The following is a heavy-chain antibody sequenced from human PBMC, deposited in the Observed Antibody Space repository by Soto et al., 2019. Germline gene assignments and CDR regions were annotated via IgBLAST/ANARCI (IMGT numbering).Heavy chain of an antibody. CDR3: ARQRGSYDILTGYRGVYYYGIDV. J-gene: IGHJ6*02. D-gene: IGHD3-9*01. CDR2: IYYNGRT. V-gene: IGHV4-59*08. CDR1: NGSISSYY. Sequence: SETRSLTCTVSNGSISSYYWNWIRQAPGKGLEWIGYIYYNGRTNYNPSLKSRVTISVDTSKNQFSLKLSSVTAADTAVYYCARQRGSYDILTGYRGVYYYGIDVWGPGTTVTV.